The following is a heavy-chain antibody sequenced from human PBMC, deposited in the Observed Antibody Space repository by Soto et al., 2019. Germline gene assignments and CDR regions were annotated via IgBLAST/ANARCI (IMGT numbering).Heavy chain of an antibody. D-gene: IGHD6-13*01. Sequence: PGGSLRLSCAASGFTVSNAWMSWVRQAPGKGLEWVGRVKSEADGGAIDYVAAVKGRFTISRDDSKNTLSLEMTGLRTEDTAVYYRERIGSNWDLDYWGQGTLVTVSS. CDR2: VKSEADGGAI. J-gene: IGHJ4*02. V-gene: IGHV3-15*01. CDR3: ERIGSNWDLDY. CDR1: GFTVSNAW.